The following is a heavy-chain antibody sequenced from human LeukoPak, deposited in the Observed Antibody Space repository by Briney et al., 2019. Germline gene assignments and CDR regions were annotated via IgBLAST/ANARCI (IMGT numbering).Heavy chain of an antibody. CDR2: YHPEEDKT. CDR3: ARDAYRDGSGSSPNWFDP. V-gene: IGHV1-24*01. Sequence: GASVKVSCKVSGYPFSESYIHWVRQAPGKGLEWMGGYHPEEDKTIHAQKFQGRVTMTRDTSTNTVSMDLSSLTSDDTAIYYCARDAYRDGSGSSPNWFDPWGQGTLVTVSS. D-gene: IGHD5-18*01. CDR1: GYPFSESY. J-gene: IGHJ5*02.